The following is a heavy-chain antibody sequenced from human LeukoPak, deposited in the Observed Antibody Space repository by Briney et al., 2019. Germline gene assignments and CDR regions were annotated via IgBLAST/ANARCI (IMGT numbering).Heavy chain of an antibody. CDR2: IYHSGSA. CDR1: GGSISSSNW. V-gene: IGHV4-4*02. Sequence: SGTLSLTCAVSGGSISSSNWWSWVRQPPGKGLEWIGEIYHSGSANYNPSLKSRVTISVDKSKNQFSLKLNSVTAADTAVYYCARWSGVVGTARGWYFDLWGRGTLVTVSS. D-gene: IGHD1-26*01. J-gene: IGHJ2*01. CDR3: ARWSGVVGTARGWYFDL.